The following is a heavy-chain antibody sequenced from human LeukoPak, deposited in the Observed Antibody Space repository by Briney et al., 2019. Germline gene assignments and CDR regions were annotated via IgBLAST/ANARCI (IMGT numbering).Heavy chain of an antibody. V-gene: IGHV4-34*01. J-gene: IGHJ4*02. CDR1: GGSFSGYY. CDR2: INHSGST. D-gene: IGHD3-3*01. Sequence: SETLSLTCAVYGGSFSGYYWSWIRQPPGKGLEWIGEINHSGSTNYNPSLKSRVTISVDTSKNQFSLTLSSVTAADTAVYYCARRPSITIFGVVIFYYFDYWGQGTLVTVSS. CDR3: ARRPSITIFGVVIFYYFDY.